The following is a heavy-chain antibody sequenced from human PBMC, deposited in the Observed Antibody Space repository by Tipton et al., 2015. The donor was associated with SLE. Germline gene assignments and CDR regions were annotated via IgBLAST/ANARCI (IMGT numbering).Heavy chain of an antibody. CDR2: VYYTGTT. CDR3: ARHLGAHNWNY. J-gene: IGHJ4*02. D-gene: IGHD1-20*01. V-gene: IGHV4-39*01. CDR1: GDSISGTTYS. Sequence: TLSLTCTVSGDSISGTTYSWAWIRQSPGKGLDWIGSVYYTGTTFYNPSLESRVTVSLDTSRNRFSLRLRSVTAADTAMYFCARHLGAHNWNYGCQGTLVTVSS.